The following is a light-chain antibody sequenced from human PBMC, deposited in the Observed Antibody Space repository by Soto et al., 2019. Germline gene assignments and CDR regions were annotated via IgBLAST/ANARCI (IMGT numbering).Light chain of an antibody. CDR3: QESYSTPYT. Sequence: DIQMTQSPSSLSASVGDRVTITCRASQSIINYLNWYQQKPGKAPKLLIYAASSLQIGVPSRFSGSGSGTDFTLTIGSLQPEDFATYYCQESYSTPYTFGQGTKLQIK. CDR1: QSIINY. V-gene: IGKV1-39*01. J-gene: IGKJ2*01. CDR2: AAS.